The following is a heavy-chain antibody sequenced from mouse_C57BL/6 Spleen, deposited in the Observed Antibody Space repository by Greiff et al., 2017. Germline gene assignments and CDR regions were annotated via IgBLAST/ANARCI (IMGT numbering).Heavy chain of an antibody. Sequence: VQLQQSGPELVKPGASVTISCKASGYAFSSSWMNWVKQRPGKGLEWIGRIYPGDGDTNYNGKFKGKATLTADKSSSTAYMQLSGLTSEDSAVYFCARSYGGYFDYWGQGTTLTVSS. CDR2: IYPGDGDT. J-gene: IGHJ2*01. CDR1: GYAFSSSW. D-gene: IGHD1-1*02. V-gene: IGHV1-82*01. CDR3: ARSYGGYFDY.